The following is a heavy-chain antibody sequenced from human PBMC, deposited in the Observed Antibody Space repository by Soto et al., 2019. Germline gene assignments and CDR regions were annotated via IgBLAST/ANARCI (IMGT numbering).Heavy chain of an antibody. CDR2: ISGSGGST. V-gene: IGHV3-23*01. CDR1: GFTFSNYA. D-gene: IGHD1-1*01. CDR3: AKRATGTYFDY. Sequence: EVQLLESGGGLVQPGGSLRLSCAASGFTFSNYAMNWVRQAPGKGLEWVSVISGSGGSTYYADSVKGRSTISRDNSKNTLYLQMNSLRAEDTAVYYCAKRATGTYFDYWGQGTLVTVSS. J-gene: IGHJ4*02.